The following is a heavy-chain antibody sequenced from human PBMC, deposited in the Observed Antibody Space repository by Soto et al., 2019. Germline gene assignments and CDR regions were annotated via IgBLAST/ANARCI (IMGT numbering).Heavy chain of an antibody. V-gene: IGHV1-46*01. CDR1: GSTFTSYY. J-gene: IGHJ1*01. Sequence: XSVKVSCKASGSTFTSYYMHWVRQAPGQGLEWMXIINHXGGSTSYAQKXXGRVTMTXXKSKSTVYMELSSMRSEDTAVYYCLVPDLSFQHWGQGTLVTVSS. CDR3: LVPDLSFQH. CDR2: INHXGGST. D-gene: IGHD2-2*01.